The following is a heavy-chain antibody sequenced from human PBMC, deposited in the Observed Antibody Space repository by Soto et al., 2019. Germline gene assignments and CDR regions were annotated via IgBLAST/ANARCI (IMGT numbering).Heavy chain of an antibody. CDR3: ARDTLELLYYFDY. D-gene: IGHD1-7*01. J-gene: IGHJ4*02. CDR1: GFTFSSYW. V-gene: IGHV3-74*01. Sequence: SLRLSCAASGFTFSSYWMHWVRQAPGKGLVWVSRINSDGSSASYADSVKGRFTISRDNAKNTLYLQMNSLRAEDTAVYYCARDTLELLYYFDYWGQGTLVTVSS. CDR2: INSDGSSA.